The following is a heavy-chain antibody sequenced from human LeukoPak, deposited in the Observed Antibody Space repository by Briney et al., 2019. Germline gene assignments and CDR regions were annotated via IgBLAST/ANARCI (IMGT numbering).Heavy chain of an antibody. J-gene: IGHJ6*03. CDR3: ARGRYSSSSRDWGYYYYYMDV. CDR2: MNPNSGNT. V-gene: IGHV1-8*01. CDR1: GYTFTSYD. Sequence: ASVKVSCKASGYTFTSYDINWVRQATGQGLEWIGWMNPNSGNTGYAQKFQGRVTMTRNTSISTAYMELSSLRSEDTAVYYSARGRYSSSSRDWGYYYYYMDVWGKGTTVTVSS. D-gene: IGHD6-6*01.